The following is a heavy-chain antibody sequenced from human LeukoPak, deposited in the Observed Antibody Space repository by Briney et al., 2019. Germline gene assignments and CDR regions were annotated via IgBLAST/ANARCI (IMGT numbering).Heavy chain of an antibody. V-gene: IGHV4-59*12. CDR1: SGSIRSYY. D-gene: IGHD2-21*02. J-gene: IGHJ4*02. Sequence: PSETLSLTCTVSSGSIRSYYWSWIRQPPGKGLEWIGYIYYSGSTNYNPSLKSRVTISVDPSKNQFSLKLSSVTAADTAVYYCARVYCGGDCYIDYWGQGTLVTVSS. CDR3: ARVYCGGDCYIDY. CDR2: IYYSGST.